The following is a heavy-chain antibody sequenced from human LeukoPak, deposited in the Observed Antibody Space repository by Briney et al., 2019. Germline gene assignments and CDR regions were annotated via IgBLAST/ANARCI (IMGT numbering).Heavy chain of an antibody. CDR1: GFSFSKYW. J-gene: IGHJ4*02. CDR3: ASDGSLPDY. V-gene: IGHV3-74*01. Sequence: GGSLTLTCAASGFSFSKYWMHWVRQAPPAGLVWVARINSDESGTSYADSVTGRLPISSDTAKKTLYLHMNSLSAEGTAEYYYASDGSLPDYWGQGTLVTVSS. CDR2: INSDESGT.